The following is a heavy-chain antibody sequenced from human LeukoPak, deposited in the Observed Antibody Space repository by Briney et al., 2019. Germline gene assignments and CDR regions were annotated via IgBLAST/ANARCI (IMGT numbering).Heavy chain of an antibody. Sequence: GGSLRLSCAASGFTLSTYWMHWVRHAPGKGLVWVSRINNDGTNTAYAESVKGRFTISRDNAKNTLYLQLNSLRAEDTAVYYCARALVGYYNWFDPWGQGTLVTVSS. CDR3: ARALVGYYNWFDP. J-gene: IGHJ5*02. CDR2: INNDGTNT. V-gene: IGHV3-74*01. CDR1: GFTLSTYW. D-gene: IGHD2-8*02.